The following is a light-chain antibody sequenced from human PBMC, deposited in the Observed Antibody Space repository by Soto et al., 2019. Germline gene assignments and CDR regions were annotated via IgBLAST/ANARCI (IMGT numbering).Light chain of an antibody. Sequence: DIQMTQSPSSLSASVGDRLTLTCRASRTISTFLNWYQQKPGTAPKLLITTASTLQSGVPSRFSGSGSGTDFTLTIIRLQREDSATYYCQQSYSPPFTFVPGTRVEI. J-gene: IGKJ3*01. V-gene: IGKV1-39*01. CDR1: RTISTF. CDR2: TAS. CDR3: QQSYSPPFT.